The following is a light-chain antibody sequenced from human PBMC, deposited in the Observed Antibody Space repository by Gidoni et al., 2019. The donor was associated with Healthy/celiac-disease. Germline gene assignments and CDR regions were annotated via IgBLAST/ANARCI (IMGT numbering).Light chain of an antibody. Sequence: DILMTQSPDSLAVSLGERATINCKSSQSVLYSSNNKNYLAWYQQKPGQPPKLLIYWASTRESGVPERFSGSGSGKDFTLTISSLQAEDVAVYYCQQYYSTPQTFGQGTKVEIK. CDR2: WAS. CDR3: QQYYSTPQT. V-gene: IGKV4-1*01. J-gene: IGKJ1*01. CDR1: QSVLYSSNNKNY.